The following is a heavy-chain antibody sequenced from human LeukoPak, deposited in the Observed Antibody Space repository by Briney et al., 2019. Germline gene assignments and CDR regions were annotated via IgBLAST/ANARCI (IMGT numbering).Heavy chain of an antibody. CDR3: ARGRNWQTFYHYCMDV. J-gene: IGHJ6*03. CDR2: INHGGTT. V-gene: IGHV4-34*01. Sequence: KPSETLSLTCGVSGGSFSGYFWTWVRQSPGKGLEWMGEINHGGTTIYNPSFKSRVTISIDPSKHQVSLNMRSVTAADTAVYYCARGRNWQTFYHYCMDVWGNGTTVTVSS. D-gene: IGHD1-14*01. CDR1: GGSFSGYF.